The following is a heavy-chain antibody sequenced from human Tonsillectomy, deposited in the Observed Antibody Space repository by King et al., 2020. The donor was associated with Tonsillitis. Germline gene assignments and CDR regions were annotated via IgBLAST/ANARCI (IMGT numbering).Heavy chain of an antibody. D-gene: IGHD3-22*01. V-gene: IGHV3-23*04. CDR2: MSGSGSST. CDR3: AKVRAGQPPAMIVVDY. Sequence: VQLVESGGGLVQPGGSLRLSCAASGFNFSSSVMSWVRQAPGKGLEWVSAMSGSGSSTYYADSVKGRFTISRDNSKNTLYLQMNSLRAEDTAVYYCAKVRAGQPPAMIVVDYWGQGTLVTVSS. J-gene: IGHJ4*02. CDR1: GFNFSSSV.